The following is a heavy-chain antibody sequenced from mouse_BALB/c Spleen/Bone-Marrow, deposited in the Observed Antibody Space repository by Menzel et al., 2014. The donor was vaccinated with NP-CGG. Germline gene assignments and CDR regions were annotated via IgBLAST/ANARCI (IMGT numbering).Heavy chain of an antibody. Sequence: VQLQQSGAELARPGASVKLSCKASGYTFTSYWMQWVKQRPGQGLEWIGAIYPGDGDTRYTQKFKCKVSLTADECSSTAYMQLSILASEDSAVYYCARGDYETWFAYWGQGTLVTVSA. V-gene: IGHV1-87*01. CDR3: ARGDYETWFAY. CDR2: IYPGDGDT. CDR1: GYTFTSYW. D-gene: IGHD2-4*01. J-gene: IGHJ3*01.